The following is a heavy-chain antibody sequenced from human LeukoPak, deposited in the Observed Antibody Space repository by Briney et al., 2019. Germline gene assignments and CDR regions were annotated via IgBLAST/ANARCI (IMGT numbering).Heavy chain of an antibody. CDR1: GGSFSGHY. V-gene: IGHV4-34*01. CDR3: ARARWYSSSPPFDY. D-gene: IGHD6-6*01. CDR2: INHSGST. Sequence: SETLSLTCAVYGGSFSGHYWRWIRQPPGKGPEWIGEINHSGSTNHNPPLKSRVTISVDTSKNQCSLKLSSVTAADTAVYYCARARWYSSSPPFDYWGQGTLVTVSS. J-gene: IGHJ4*02.